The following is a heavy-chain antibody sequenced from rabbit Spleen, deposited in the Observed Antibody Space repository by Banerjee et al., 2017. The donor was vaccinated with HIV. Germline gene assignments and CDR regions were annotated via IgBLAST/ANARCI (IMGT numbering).Heavy chain of an antibody. Sequence: QEQLVESGGGLVKPEGSLKLSCTASGFSFSNKAVMCWVRQAPGKGLEWIACISGGSGRTWYASWAKGRSTISRISSTTVTLQMTSLTAADTATFFCARSTGGVAYVPYFNLWGPGTLVTVS. J-gene: IGHJ4*01. CDR1: GFSFSNKAV. CDR2: ISGGSGRT. V-gene: IGHV1S45*01. CDR3: ARSTGGVAYVPYFNL. D-gene: IGHD6-1*01.